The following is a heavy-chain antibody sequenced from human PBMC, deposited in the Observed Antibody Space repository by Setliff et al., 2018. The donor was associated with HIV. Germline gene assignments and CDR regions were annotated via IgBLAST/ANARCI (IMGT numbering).Heavy chain of an antibody. CDR1: GGSISSSSYY. CDR3: ARASWDYYDSSLLGGSFDP. D-gene: IGHD3-22*01. Sequence: LTCTVSGGSISSSSYYWSWIRQLPGKGLEWIGYIYYSGSTYYNPSLKSRVSISLDTSKNHYSLNLTSVTAADTAVYYCARASWDYYDSSLLGGSFDPWGQGTLVTVSS. J-gene: IGHJ5*02. CDR2: IYYSGST. V-gene: IGHV4-31*03.